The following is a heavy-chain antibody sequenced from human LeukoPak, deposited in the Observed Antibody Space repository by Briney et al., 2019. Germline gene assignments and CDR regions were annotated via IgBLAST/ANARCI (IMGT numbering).Heavy chain of an antibody. V-gene: IGHV3-23*01. CDR1: GFTFSSYA. CDR3: AKEGAAMVNFDY. D-gene: IGHD5-18*01. J-gene: IGHJ4*02. CDR2: ISSNGGGT. Sequence: PGGSLRLSCAASGFTFSSYAMSWVRQAPGKGLEWVAGISSNGGGTYYADSVKGRFTISRDNSKNTLYLQMNSLRAEDTAVYYCAKEGAAMVNFDYWGQGTLVTVSS.